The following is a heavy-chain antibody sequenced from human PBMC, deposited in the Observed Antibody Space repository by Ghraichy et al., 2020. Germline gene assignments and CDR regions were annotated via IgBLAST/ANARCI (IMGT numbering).Heavy chain of an antibody. Sequence: SQTLSLTCTVSGGSISSVNTYWTWIRQHPGKGLEWLGYIYHSGSTYYNPSLKSRVTISIDTSKNQFSLQLSPVTAADTAVYYCARSLGYCSSTSCFYYMDVWGKGTTVTVSS. CDR1: GGSISSVNTY. J-gene: IGHJ6*03. CDR3: ARSLGYCSSTSCFYYMDV. CDR2: IYHSGST. V-gene: IGHV4-31*02. D-gene: IGHD2-2*01.